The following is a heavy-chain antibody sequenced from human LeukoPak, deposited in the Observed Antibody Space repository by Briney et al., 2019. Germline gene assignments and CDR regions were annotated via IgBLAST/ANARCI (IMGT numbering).Heavy chain of an antibody. CDR2: FDPEDDET. CDR3: ATIAGTGWNYFDY. D-gene: IGHD6-13*01. V-gene: IGHV1-24*01. J-gene: IGHJ4*02. CDR1: GYTLTELS. Sequence: GASVKVSCKVSGYTLTELSMHWVRQAPGKGLEWMGGFDPEDDETIYAQKFQGRVTMTEDTSTDTAYMELSSLRSEDTAVYYCATIAGTGWNYFDYWGQGTLVTVSS.